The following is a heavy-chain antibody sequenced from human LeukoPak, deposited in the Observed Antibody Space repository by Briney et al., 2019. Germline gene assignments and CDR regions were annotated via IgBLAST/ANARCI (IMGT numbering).Heavy chain of an antibody. CDR3: ARGETPGDFDP. J-gene: IGHJ5*02. D-gene: IGHD7-27*01. CDR2: INHSGST. CDR1: GGPFSGYY. V-gene: IGHV4-34*01. Sequence: SETLSLTCAVYGGPFSGYYWSWIRQPPGKGLEWIGEINHSGSTNYNPSLKSRVTISVDTSKNQFSLKLSSVTAADTAVYYCARGETPGDFDPWGQGTLVTVSS.